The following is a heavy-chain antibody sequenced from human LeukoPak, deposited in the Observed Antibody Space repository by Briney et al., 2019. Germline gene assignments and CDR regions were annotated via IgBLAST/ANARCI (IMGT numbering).Heavy chain of an antibody. CDR3: AKDYARGGCSLAHCNPIDS. V-gene: IGHV3-23*01. CDR1: GFTLSTFA. Sequence: GGSLRLSCAASGFTLSTFAMTWVRQPPGKGLEWVSTFSPDGIHYADSVKGRFAISRDDSMSTLFLQMNSLRAEDTAIYYCAKDYARGGCSLAHCNPIDSWGQGTLVTVSS. J-gene: IGHJ4*02. D-gene: IGHD2-15*01. CDR2: FSPDGI.